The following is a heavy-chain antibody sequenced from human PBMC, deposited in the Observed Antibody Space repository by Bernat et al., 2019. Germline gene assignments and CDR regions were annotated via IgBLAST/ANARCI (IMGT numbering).Heavy chain of an antibody. CDR2: ISSSSSYI. V-gene: IGHV3-21*01. CDR3: AKEDSSGWTLDY. Sequence: EVQLVESGGGLVKPGGSLRLSCAASGFTFSSYSMNWVRQAPGKGLEWVSSISSSSSYIYYADSVKGRFTISRDNAKNSLYLQMNSLRTADTAVYYCAKEDSSGWTLDYWGQGALVTVSS. D-gene: IGHD6-19*01. CDR1: GFTFSSYS. J-gene: IGHJ4*02.